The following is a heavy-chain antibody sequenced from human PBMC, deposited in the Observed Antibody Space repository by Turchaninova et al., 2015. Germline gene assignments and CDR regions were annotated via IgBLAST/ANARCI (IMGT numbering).Heavy chain of an antibody. J-gene: IGHJ4*02. Sequence: QVQLQESGPGRAMPHQTRSLPLTECVGPHRRGGYDRKWIHPDPEKGLVWIWYIYYNGSTYYNPSLKSRVTISVDTSKNQFSLKLSSVPAADTAVYYCARVCDGSTSCEGLSDGVFDYWGQGTLVTVSS. CDR2: IYYNGST. CDR3: ARVCDGSTSCEGLSDGVFDY. D-gene: IGHD2-2*01. CDR1: VGPHRRGGYD. V-gene: IGHV4-31*03.